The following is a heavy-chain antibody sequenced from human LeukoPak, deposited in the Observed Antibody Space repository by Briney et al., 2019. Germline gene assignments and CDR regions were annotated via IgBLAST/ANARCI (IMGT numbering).Heavy chain of an antibody. J-gene: IGHJ4*02. CDR1: GGSMSSGGYY. CDR3: ARANDVSGYSTEVYFDY. CDR2: IYYSGST. D-gene: IGHD3-22*01. Sequence: SQTLSLTCTVSGGSMSSGGYYRSSIRQHPGKGLEWIGYIYYSGSTYYNPSLKSRVTISVDTSKNQFSLKLSSVTAADTAVYYCARANDVSGYSTEVYFDYWGQGTLVTVSS. V-gene: IGHV4-31*03.